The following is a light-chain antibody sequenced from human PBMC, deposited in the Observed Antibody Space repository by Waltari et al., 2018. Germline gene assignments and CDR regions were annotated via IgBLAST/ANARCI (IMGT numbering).Light chain of an antibody. J-gene: IGKJ1*01. V-gene: IGKV3-15*01. Sequence: EMVLTQSPATRSVSPGERATLSVRASQSVSSNLAWYQQKPGQAPMLLIYGASTRATGIPARFSGSGSGTEFTLTISSMQSEDFAVYYCQQYNNWPLAFGQGTKVEIK. CDR3: QQYNNWPLA. CDR1: QSVSSN. CDR2: GAS.